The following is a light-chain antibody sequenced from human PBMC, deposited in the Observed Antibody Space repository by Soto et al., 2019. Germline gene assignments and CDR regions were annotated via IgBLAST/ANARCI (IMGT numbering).Light chain of an antibody. CDR1: SSDVGGYHY. V-gene: IGLV2-8*01. Sequence: QSALTQPPSASGSPGQSVTISCTGTSSDVGGYHYVSWYQQHPGKAPKLMIYEVNKRPPGVPDRFSGSKSGNTASLTVSGLQAEDEADYYCSSYADTDNLVFGGGTKVTVL. CDR2: EVN. J-gene: IGLJ2*01. CDR3: SSYADTDNLV.